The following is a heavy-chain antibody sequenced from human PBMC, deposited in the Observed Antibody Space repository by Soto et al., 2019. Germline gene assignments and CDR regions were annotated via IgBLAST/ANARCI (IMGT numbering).Heavy chain of an antibody. V-gene: IGHV5-51*01. Sequence: PGESLKISCKGSGYSFTSYWIGWVRQMPGKGLEWMGIIYPGDSDTRYSPSFQGQVTISADKSISTAYLQWSSLKASDTAMYYCARQGEYSSSSPAKSYYYYYMDVWGKGTTVTVSS. CDR2: IYPGDSDT. CDR3: ARQGEYSSSSPAKSYYYYYMDV. J-gene: IGHJ6*03. D-gene: IGHD6-6*01. CDR1: GYSFTSYW.